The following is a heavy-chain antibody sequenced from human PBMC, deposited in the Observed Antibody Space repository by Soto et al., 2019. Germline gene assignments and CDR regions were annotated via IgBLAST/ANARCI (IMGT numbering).Heavy chain of an antibody. CDR2: IIPILGIA. J-gene: IGHJ6*03. D-gene: IGHD5-18*01. CDR1: GGTFSSYT. V-gene: IGHV1-69*02. Sequence: ASVKVSCKASGGTFSSYTISWVRQAPGQGLEWMGRIIPILGIANYAQKFQGRVTITADKSTSTAYMELSSLRSEDTAVYYCARSSGYSYPQDYYYMDVWGKGTTVTVSS. CDR3: ARSSGYSYPQDYYYMDV.